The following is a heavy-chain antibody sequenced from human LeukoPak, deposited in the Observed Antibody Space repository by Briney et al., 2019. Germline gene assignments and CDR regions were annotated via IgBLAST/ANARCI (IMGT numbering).Heavy chain of an antibody. CDR1: GFTFSSYA. Sequence: GRSLRLSCAASGFTFSSYAMHLVRQAPGKGLEWVAVISYDGSNKYYADSVKGRFTISRDNSKNTLYLQMNSLRAEDTAVYYCARTDPGSGYDFVGRWGYYYYGMDVWGQGTTVTVSS. D-gene: IGHD5-12*01. J-gene: IGHJ6*02. CDR2: ISYDGSNK. V-gene: IGHV3-30-3*01. CDR3: ARTDPGSGYDFVGRWGYYYYGMDV.